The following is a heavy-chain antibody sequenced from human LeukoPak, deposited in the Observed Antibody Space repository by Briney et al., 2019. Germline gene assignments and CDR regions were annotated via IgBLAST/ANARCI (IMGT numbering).Heavy chain of an antibody. J-gene: IGHJ4*02. CDR3: ARDLLTTVVTRYFDY. Sequence: SVKVSCKASGGTFSSYAISWVRQAPGQGLEWMGRIIPILGIANYAQKFQGRVTITADKSASTAYMELSSLRSEDTAVYYCARDLLTTVVTRYFDYWGQGTLVTVSS. D-gene: IGHD4-23*01. CDR1: GGTFSSYA. CDR2: IIPILGIA. V-gene: IGHV1-69*04.